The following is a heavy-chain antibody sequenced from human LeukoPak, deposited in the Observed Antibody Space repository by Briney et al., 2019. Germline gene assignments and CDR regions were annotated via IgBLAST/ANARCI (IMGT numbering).Heavy chain of an antibody. V-gene: IGHV1-2*02. J-gene: IGHJ3*02. CDR2: INPNSGGT. CDR1: GYTFTGYY. D-gene: IGHD6-13*01. Sequence: ASVKVSCKASGYTFTGYYMHWVRQAPGQGLEWMGWINPNSGGTNYAQKFQGRVTMTRDTSISTAYMELSRLRSDDTAVYYCAGDSSSWYGAPLRAFDIWGQGTMVTVSS. CDR3: AGDSSSWYGAPLRAFDI.